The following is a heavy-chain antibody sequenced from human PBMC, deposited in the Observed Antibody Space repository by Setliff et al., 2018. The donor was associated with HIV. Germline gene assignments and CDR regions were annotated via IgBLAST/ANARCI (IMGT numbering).Heavy chain of an antibody. CDR1: GGSISGYY. V-gene: IGHV4-59*01. J-gene: IGHJ2*01. CDR2: IYYSGST. D-gene: IGHD6-6*01. CDR3: ARDSDLDYSSSARWYFDL. Sequence: PSETLSLTCTVSGGSISGYYWSWIRQPPGKGLEWIGYIYYSGSTNYNPSLKSRVTISVDTSKNQFSLKLNSVTAADTAVYYCARDSDLDYSSSARWYFDLWGRGTLVTVSS.